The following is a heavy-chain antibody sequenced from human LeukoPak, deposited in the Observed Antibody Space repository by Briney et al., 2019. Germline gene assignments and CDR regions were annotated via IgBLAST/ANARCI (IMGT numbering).Heavy chain of an antibody. CDR2: INHSGST. CDR3: ATTSPQGGAFYFDY. J-gene: IGHJ4*02. CDR1: GGSFSGYY. D-gene: IGHD1-14*01. V-gene: IGHV4-34*01. Sequence: SETLSLTCAVYGGSFSGYYWSWIRQPPGKGLEWIGEINHSGSTYYNPSLKSRLSISVDTSNNQFSLKLSSVTAADTAVYFCATTSPQGGAFYFDYWGQGTLVTVSS.